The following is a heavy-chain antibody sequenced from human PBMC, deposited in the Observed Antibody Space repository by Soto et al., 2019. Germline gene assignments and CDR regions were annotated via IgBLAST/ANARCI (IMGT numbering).Heavy chain of an antibody. V-gene: IGHV3-9*01. J-gene: IGHJ4*02. CDR1: GFTFDDYA. D-gene: IGHD5-12*01. Sequence: GGSLRLSCAASGFTFDDYAMHWVRQAPGKGLEWVSGISWNSGSIGYADSVKGRFTISRDNAKNSLYLQMNSLRAEDTALYYCAKDVGLRFSGFDYWGQGTLVTVSS. CDR2: ISWNSGSI. CDR3: AKDVGLRFSGFDY.